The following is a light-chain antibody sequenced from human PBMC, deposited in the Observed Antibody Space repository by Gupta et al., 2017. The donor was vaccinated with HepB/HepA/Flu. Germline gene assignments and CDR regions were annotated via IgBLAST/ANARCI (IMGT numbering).Light chain of an antibody. J-gene: IGKJ5*01. CDR2: DAS. Sequence: EIVLTQSPATLSLSPGERATLSCRASQSISSTSLAWYQQKPGQAPRLLIYDASNRATGIPARFSCNGAGTDFTLTISSLEPEDFALYHCQHRRNWTPGSNFGQGTRLEIK. CDR3: QHRRNWTPGSN. V-gene: IGKV3-11*01. CDR1: QSISSTS.